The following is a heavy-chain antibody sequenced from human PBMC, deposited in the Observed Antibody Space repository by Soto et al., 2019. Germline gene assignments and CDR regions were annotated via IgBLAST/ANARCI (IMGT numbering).Heavy chain of an antibody. V-gene: IGHV1-2*04. J-gene: IGHJ6*01. CDR2: INPNSGGT. CDR3: AREKWGLYESSGMYGMDV. Sequence: ASGKVSCKASGYTFTGYYMHWVRQAPGQGLEWKGLINPNSGGTNYAQKFQSWVNMTRDTPISTDYKELSQSSCNDTSTQYFAREKWGLYESSGMYGMDVWGQGTTVTVSS. D-gene: IGHD3-22*01. CDR1: GYTFTGYY.